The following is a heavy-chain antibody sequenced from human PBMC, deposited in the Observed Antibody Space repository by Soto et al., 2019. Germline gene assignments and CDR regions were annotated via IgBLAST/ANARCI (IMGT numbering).Heavy chain of an antibody. Sequence: SETLSLTCTVSGGTISSGDYYWSWIRQHPGKGLEWIGYIYYSGSTYYNPSLKSRVTISVDTSKNQFSLKLSSVTAADTAVYYCAREPGIVLVPAANSYYYYGMDVWGQGTTVTVSS. D-gene: IGHD2-2*01. J-gene: IGHJ6*02. CDR2: IYYSGST. V-gene: IGHV4-31*03. CDR3: AREPGIVLVPAANSYYYYGMDV. CDR1: GGTISSGDYY.